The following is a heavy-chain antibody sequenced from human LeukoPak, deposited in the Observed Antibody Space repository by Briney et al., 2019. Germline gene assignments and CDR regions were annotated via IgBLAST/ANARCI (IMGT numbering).Heavy chain of an antibody. Sequence: GGSLRLSCAGSGFTLSSNPLSWVHQAPGKGLEWVSAINPSGGNTYYADSVRGRFTISRDNSKNTLYLQMNTLRAEDTAVYYCATTKQARRYFDYWGQGTLVTVSS. J-gene: IGHJ4*02. CDR1: GFTLSSNP. D-gene: IGHD3-9*01. V-gene: IGHV3-23*01. CDR2: INPSGGNT. CDR3: ATTKQARRYFDY.